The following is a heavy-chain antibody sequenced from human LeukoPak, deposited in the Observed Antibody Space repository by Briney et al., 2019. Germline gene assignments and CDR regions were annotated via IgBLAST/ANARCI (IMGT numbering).Heavy chain of an antibody. CDR1: GGSISSGGYY. J-gene: IGHJ4*02. CDR2: IYYSGST. Sequence: SETLSLTCTVSGGSISSGGYYWSWIRQHPGKGLEWIGYIYYSGSTYYNPSLKSRVTISVDTSKNQFSLKLSSVTAADTAVYYCARANYDSSGYYGNYFGYWGQGTLVTVSS. CDR3: ARANYDSSGYYGNYFGY. D-gene: IGHD3-22*01. V-gene: IGHV4-31*03.